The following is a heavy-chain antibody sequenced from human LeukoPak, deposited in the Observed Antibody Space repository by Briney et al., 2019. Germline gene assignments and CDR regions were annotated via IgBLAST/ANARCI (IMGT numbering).Heavy chain of an antibody. CDR2: ISNNGGYT. V-gene: IGHV3-23*01. CDR3: AKCDRAYGMDV. D-gene: IGHD2-21*02. J-gene: IGHJ6*02. CDR1: GFTFSSSA. Sequence: PGGSLRLSCAASGFTFSSSAMSWVRLAPGKGLEWVSAISNNGGYTYYADSVQGRFTISRDNSKSTLCLQMNSLRAEDTAVYYCAKCDRAYGMDVWGQGTTVTVSS.